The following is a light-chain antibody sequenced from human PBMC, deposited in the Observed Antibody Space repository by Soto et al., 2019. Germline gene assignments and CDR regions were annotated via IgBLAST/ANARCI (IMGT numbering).Light chain of an antibody. CDR1: SSDVGGYNY. J-gene: IGLJ2*01. V-gene: IGLV2-14*03. CDR2: DVT. Sequence: QSALTQPASVSGSPGQSITISCTGTSSDVGGYNYVSWYQQYPGKAPKPMIYDVTYRPSGVSNRFSGSKSGNTASLTISGLQAEDEADYYCSSYTSSNTLIFGGGTKVTVL. CDR3: SSYTSSNTLI.